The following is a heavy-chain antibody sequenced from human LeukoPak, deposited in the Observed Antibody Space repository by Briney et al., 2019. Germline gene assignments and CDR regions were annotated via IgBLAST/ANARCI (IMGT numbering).Heavy chain of an antibody. CDR2: ISSSSSTI. CDR1: GFTFSSYS. Sequence: PGGSLRLSCAASGFTFSSYSMNWVRQAPGKGLEWVSYISSSSSTIYYADSVKGRFTISRDNAKNSLYLQMNSLRAEDTAVYYCATGGEQYYDYWGQGTLVTVSS. J-gene: IGHJ4*02. D-gene: IGHD1/OR15-1a*01. V-gene: IGHV3-48*04. CDR3: ATGGEQYYDY.